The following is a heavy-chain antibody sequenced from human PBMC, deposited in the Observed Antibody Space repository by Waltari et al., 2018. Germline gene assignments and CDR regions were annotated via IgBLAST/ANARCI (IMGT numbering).Heavy chain of an antibody. CDR1: GGTFISYA. CDR3: ARSDSSGYGLFDP. J-gene: IGHJ5*02. Sequence: QVQLVQSGAEVKKPGSSVKVSCKAFGGTFISYAISWVCPAPGQGLEWMGGIIPIFGTANYAQKFQGRVTITTDESTSTAYMELSSLRSEDTAVYYCARSDSSGYGLFDPWGQGTLVTVSS. D-gene: IGHD3-22*01. CDR2: IIPIFGTA. V-gene: IGHV1-69*05.